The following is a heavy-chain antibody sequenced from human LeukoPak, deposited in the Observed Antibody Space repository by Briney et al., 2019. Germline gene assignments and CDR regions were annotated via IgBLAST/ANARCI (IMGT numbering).Heavy chain of an antibody. J-gene: IGHJ4*02. CDR2: INPNSGGT. D-gene: IGHD4-17*01. CDR3: ARPDYGDYVPGV. V-gene: IGHV1-2*02. Sequence: ALVKVSCKASGYTFTGYYMHWVRQAPGQGLEWMGWINPNSGGTNYAQKFQGRVTMTRDTSISTAYMELSRLRSDDTAVYYCARPDYGDYVPGVWGQGTLVTVSS. CDR1: GYTFTGYY.